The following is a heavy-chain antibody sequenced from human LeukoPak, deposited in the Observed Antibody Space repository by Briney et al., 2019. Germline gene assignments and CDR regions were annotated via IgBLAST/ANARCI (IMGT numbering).Heavy chain of an antibody. CDR1: GYSISSGYY. Sequence: PSETLSLTCTVSGYSISSGYYWGWIRQPPGKGLEWIGSIYHSGSTYYNPSLKSRVTISVDTSKNQFSLKLSSVTAADTALYYCARSDRYTGKSNWFDPWGQGTLVTVSS. CDR3: ARSDRYTGKSNWFDP. CDR2: IYHSGST. V-gene: IGHV4-38-2*02. J-gene: IGHJ5*02. D-gene: IGHD1-26*01.